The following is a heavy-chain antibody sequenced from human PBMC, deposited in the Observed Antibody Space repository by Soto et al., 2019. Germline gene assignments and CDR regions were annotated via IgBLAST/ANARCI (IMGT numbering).Heavy chain of an antibody. CDR2: IYYSGST. CDR1: GGSVSSGSYY. D-gene: IGHD1-1*01. Sequence: PSETLSLTCTVSGGSVSSGSYYWSWIRQPPGKGLEWIGYIYYSGSTNYNPSLKSRVTISVDTSKNQFSLKLSSVTAADTAVYYCARLLESSYYYYYYGMDVWGQGTTVTVS. J-gene: IGHJ6*02. CDR3: ARLLESSYYYYYYGMDV. V-gene: IGHV4-61*01.